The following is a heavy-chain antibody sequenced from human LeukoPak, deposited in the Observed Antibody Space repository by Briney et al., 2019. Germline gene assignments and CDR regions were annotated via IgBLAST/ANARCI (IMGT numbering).Heavy chain of an antibody. CDR2: ISSSSSTI. CDR1: GFTFSSYS. J-gene: IGHJ4*01. Sequence: GVSLRLSGAASGFTFSSYSMSWVRQDPGKGLGWVSYISSSSSTIYYADSVKGRFTISRDNAKNSLYLQMNSLRAEDTAVYYCARNRVVITGYYFDYWGQGTLVTVSS. CDR3: ARNRVVITGYYFDY. V-gene: IGHV3-48*04. D-gene: IGHD3-22*01.